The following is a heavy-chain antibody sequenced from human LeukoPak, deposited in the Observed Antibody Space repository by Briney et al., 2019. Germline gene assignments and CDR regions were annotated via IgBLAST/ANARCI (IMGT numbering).Heavy chain of an antibody. J-gene: IGHJ4*02. V-gene: IGHV3-74*01. CDR2: INSDGSST. Sequence: PGGPLRLSCAASGFTFSNYWIHWVRQAPGKGLVWVSRINSDGSSTSYADSVKGRFTISRDNAKNTLYLQMNSLRAGDTAVYYCARDGYCSSTSCYYFDYWGQGTLVTVSS. D-gene: IGHD2-2*01. CDR1: GFTFSNYW. CDR3: ARDGYCSSTSCYYFDY.